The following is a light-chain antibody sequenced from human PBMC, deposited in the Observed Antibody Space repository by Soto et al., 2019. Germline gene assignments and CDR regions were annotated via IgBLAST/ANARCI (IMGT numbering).Light chain of an antibody. Sequence: QSVLTQPASVSGSPGQSITISCTGTSSVVGGYNYVSWYQQHPGKAPKLMIYEVSNRPSGVSNRFSGSKSGNTASLTISGLQAEDEADYYCCSYTSTSTRVFGGGTKLTVL. J-gene: IGLJ3*02. CDR2: EVS. CDR3: CSYTSTSTRV. V-gene: IGLV2-14*01. CDR1: SSVVGGYNY.